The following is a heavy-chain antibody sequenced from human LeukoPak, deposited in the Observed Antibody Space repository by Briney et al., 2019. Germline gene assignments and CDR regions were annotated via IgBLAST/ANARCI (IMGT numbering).Heavy chain of an antibody. CDR3: AKDMRSSSLGYFQH. D-gene: IGHD6-13*01. CDR2: INNSGGRT. V-gene: IGHV3-23*01. Sequence: GGSLRLSCAASGFTFRSYAMAWVRQAPGKGLEWVSGINNSGGRTYYADSVKGRFTISRDNSKNTVYLQMNSLRVEDTAIYYCAKDMRSSSLGYFQHWGQGTLVTVSS. J-gene: IGHJ1*01. CDR1: GFTFRSYA.